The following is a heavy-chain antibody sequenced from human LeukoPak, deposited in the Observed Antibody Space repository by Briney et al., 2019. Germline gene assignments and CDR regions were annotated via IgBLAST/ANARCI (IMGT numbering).Heavy chain of an antibody. D-gene: IGHD6-6*01. CDR2: IYHSGST. J-gene: IGHJ4*02. CDR3: ARDTAGSSSSSTPFDY. CDR1: GGSISSGGYY. Sequence: PSETLSLTCTVSGGSISSGGYYWSWIRQPPGKGLEWIGYIYHSGSTYYNPSLKSRVTISVDRSKNQFSLKLSSVTAADTAVYYCARDTAGSSSSSTPFDYWGQGTLVTVSS. V-gene: IGHV4-30-2*01.